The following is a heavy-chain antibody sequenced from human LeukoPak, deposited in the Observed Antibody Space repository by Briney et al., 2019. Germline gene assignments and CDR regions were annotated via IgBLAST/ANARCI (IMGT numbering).Heavy chain of an antibody. V-gene: IGHV1-46*01. CDR2: INPSGGST. CDR3: ARRGWSQRPLDY. CDR1: GYTFTSYG. J-gene: IGHJ4*02. Sequence: ASVKVSCKASGYTFTSYGISWVRQAPGQGLEWMGIINPSGGSTSYAQKFQGRVTMTRDMSTSTVYMELSSLRSEGTAVYYCARRGWSQRPLDYWGQGTLVTVSS. D-gene: IGHD3-3*01.